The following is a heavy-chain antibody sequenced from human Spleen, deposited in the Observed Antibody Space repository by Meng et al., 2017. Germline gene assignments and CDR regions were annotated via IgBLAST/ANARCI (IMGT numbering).Heavy chain of an antibody. V-gene: IGHV4-4*02. CDR3: ARDEDGYTFFEY. Sequence: SETLSLTCAVSGGSISSANWWSWVRQSPGKGLEWIGEIWHSGSTNYNPSLQSRVTILVDKSKNQFSLTLNSVTAADTAVYYCARDEDGYTFFEYWSQGTLVTVSS. CDR1: GGSISSANW. D-gene: IGHD5-24*01. J-gene: IGHJ4*02. CDR2: IWHSGST.